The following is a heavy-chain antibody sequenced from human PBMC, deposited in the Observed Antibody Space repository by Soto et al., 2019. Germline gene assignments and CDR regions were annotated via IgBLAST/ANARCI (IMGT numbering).Heavy chain of an antibody. J-gene: IGHJ6*02. CDR2: INHSGST. CDR3: ARGVPRYSYGHYYYHGMDV. D-gene: IGHD5-18*01. Sequence: PSETLSLTCAVYGGSFSGYYWSWIRRPPGKGLEWIGEINHSGSTNYNPSLKSRVTISVDTSKNQFSLKLSSVTAADTAVYYCARGVPRYSYGHYYYHGMDVWGQGTTVTVSS. V-gene: IGHV4-34*01. CDR1: GGSFSGYY.